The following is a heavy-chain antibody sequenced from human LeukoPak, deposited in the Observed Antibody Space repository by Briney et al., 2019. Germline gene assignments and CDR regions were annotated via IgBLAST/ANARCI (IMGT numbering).Heavy chain of an antibody. CDR3: ASQIVGATREIYYFDY. Sequence: SETLSLTCAVYGGSFSGYYWSWIRQPPGKGLEWIGSIYYSGNTYYKPSLKSRVTISVDTSKNQFSLKLSSMTAAGTAVYYCASQIVGATREIYYFDYWGQGTLVTVSS. D-gene: IGHD1-26*01. CDR2: IYYSGNT. V-gene: IGHV4-34*01. J-gene: IGHJ4*02. CDR1: GGSFSGYY.